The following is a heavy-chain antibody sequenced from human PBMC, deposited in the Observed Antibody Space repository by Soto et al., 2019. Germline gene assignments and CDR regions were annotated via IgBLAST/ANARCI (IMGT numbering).Heavy chain of an antibody. J-gene: IGHJ4*02. CDR2: IHYNGNT. D-gene: IGHD2-2*01. V-gene: IGHV4-59*01. Sequence: ASETLSLTCTVSGASISNNYRSWVRQPPGKGLEWIAYIHYNGNTNYNPSLTSRVTMSLDTSKNQFSLKLLSVTAADTAVYYCASLPCQRSSESCTSCCDFGQWGQGTLVTVSS. CDR1: GASISNNY. CDR3: ASLPCQRSSESCTSCCDFGQ.